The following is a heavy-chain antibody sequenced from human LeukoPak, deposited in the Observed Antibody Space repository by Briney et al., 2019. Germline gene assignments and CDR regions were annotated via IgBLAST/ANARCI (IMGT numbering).Heavy chain of an antibody. V-gene: IGHV5-51*01. CDR3: ARGNYASGNYYNVAFDY. D-gene: IGHD3-10*01. CDR2: IYPADSDT. CDR1: GYNFNRYW. J-gene: IGHJ4*02. Sequence: GESLKISCKGSGYNFNRYWIGWVRQMPGKGLEWMGIIYPADSDTKYRPSFQGQVTVSADKSITTAYLQWSSLEASDTAIYYCARGNYASGNYYNVAFDYWGQGTLVTVSS.